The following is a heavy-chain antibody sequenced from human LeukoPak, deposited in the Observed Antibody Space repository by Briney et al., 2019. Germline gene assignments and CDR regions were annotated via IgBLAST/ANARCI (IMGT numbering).Heavy chain of an antibody. CDR3: ARSPLAAAGTGWFDP. CDR1: GGSISSYY. V-gene: IGHV4-59*12. D-gene: IGHD6-13*01. Sequence: PSETLSLTCTVSGGSISSYYWSWIRQPPGKGLEWIGYIYYSGSTNYNPSLKSRVTISVDTSKNQFSLKLSSVTAADTAVYYCARSPLAAAGTGWFDPWGQGTLVTVSS. J-gene: IGHJ5*02. CDR2: IYYSGST.